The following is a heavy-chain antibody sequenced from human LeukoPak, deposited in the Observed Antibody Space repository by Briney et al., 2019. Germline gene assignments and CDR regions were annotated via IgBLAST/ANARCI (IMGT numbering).Heavy chain of an antibody. Sequence: SETLSLTCTVSGYSISSGYYWCWIRQPPGKGLEWIGNIYHSGSTYYNPSLKSRVTISVDTSKNQFSLKLSSVTAADTAVYYCAREVAGTPWIDYWGQGILVTVSS. V-gene: IGHV4-38-2*02. CDR3: AREVAGTPWIDY. CDR1: GYSISSGYY. J-gene: IGHJ4*02. CDR2: IYHSGST. D-gene: IGHD6-19*01.